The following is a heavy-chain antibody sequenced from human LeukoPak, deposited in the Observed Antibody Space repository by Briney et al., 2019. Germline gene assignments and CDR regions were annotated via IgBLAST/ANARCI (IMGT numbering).Heavy chain of an antibody. CDR3: ARITYYYDSSGYYYSLKAGYFDY. CDR1: GGSISSSSYY. V-gene: IGHV4-39*01. Sequence: SETLSLTCTVSGGSISSSSYYWGWIRQPPGKGLEWIGSIYYSGSTYYNPSLKSRVTISVDTSKNQFSLKLGSVTAADTAVYYCARITYYYDSSGYYYSLKAGYFDYWGQGTLVTVSS. CDR2: IYYSGST. D-gene: IGHD3-22*01. J-gene: IGHJ4*02.